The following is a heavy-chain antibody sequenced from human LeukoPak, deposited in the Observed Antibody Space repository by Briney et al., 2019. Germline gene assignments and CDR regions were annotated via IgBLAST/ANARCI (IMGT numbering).Heavy chain of an antibody. J-gene: IGHJ4*02. V-gene: IGHV3-20*04. Sequence: GGSLRLSCAAFGFTFDEYGMSWVRQAPGKGLEWVSSINWDGGSTAYADSVQGRFTISRDNAKNSLHLQIKSLRAEDTALYYCAREIRRYYYDSSGYYQLDYWGQGTLVTVSS. CDR2: INWDGGST. CDR1: GFTFDEYG. D-gene: IGHD3-22*01. CDR3: AREIRRYYYDSSGYYQLDY.